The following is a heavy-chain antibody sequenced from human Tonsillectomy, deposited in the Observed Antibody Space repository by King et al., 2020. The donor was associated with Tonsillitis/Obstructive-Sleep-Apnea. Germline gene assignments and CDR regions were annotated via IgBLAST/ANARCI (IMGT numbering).Heavy chain of an antibody. D-gene: IGHD5-18*01. CDR1: GDFITSSNFY. J-gene: IGHJ4*02. Sequence: LQLQESGPGLVKPSETLSLTCSVSGDFITSSNFYWSWIRQPPGKGLEWIGSIFYSGNTFYNPSLKTRVSMSVDTSKNQFPLNLSSVTAADTAVYYCARHRDTALGPFNYWGQGTPVTVSS. CDR3: ARHRDTALGPFNY. V-gene: IGHV4-39*01. CDR2: IFYSGNT.